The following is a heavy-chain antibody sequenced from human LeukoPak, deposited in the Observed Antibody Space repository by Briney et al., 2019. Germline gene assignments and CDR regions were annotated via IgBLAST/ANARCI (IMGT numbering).Heavy chain of an antibody. CDR1: GYTFTSYD. CDR2: MSPNSGDT. Sequence: ASVKVSCKASGYTFTSYDFDWVRQATGQRPEWMGWMSPNSGDTGYAQKFQDRVTMTRNTSISTAYMELSSLRSDDTAVYYCARGSPNWGYDYWGPGTLVTVSS. V-gene: IGHV1-8*01. J-gene: IGHJ4*02. D-gene: IGHD7-27*01. CDR3: ARGSPNWGYDY.